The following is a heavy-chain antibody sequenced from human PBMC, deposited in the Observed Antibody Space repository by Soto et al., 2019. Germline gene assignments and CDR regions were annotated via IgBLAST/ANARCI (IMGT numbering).Heavy chain of an antibody. CDR2: VDPNNGDT. J-gene: IGHJ6*02. CDR3: ARRPMWRPPLSTDYAMNV. CDR1: GYPFTDYY. V-gene: IGHV1-2*02. D-gene: IGHD4-4*01. Sequence: QGQLVQSGAEVKKPGASVRVSCKASGYPFTDYYMHWVRQAPGQGPEWLGWVDPNNGDTHYVQKFQGSVTMTAYMSISTAYMELARLTSDDTALYFCARRPMWRPPLSTDYAMNVWGQGTAVTVSS.